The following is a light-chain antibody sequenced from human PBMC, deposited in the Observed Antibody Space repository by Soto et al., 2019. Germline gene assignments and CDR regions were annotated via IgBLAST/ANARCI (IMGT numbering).Light chain of an antibody. CDR2: GAS. CDR1: QSISYW. CDR3: QQYDGH. V-gene: IGKV1-5*01. J-gene: IGKJ2*01. Sequence: DIQVTQSPSTLSASVGDSVTITCRASQSISYWLAWYQQKPGKAPRLLIYGASSLQSGVPSGFSGSGSETEFTLTISSLQPDDFATYYCQQYDGHFGQGTKLEVK.